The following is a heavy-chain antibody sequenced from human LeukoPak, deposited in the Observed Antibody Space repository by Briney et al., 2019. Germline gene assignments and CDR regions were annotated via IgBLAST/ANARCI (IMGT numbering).Heavy chain of an antibody. CDR1: GDTFSSYA. D-gene: IGHD4-17*01. J-gene: IGHJ3*02. CDR3: ARDRPHTVTPFLGAFDI. Sequence: SVKVSCKAPGDTFSSYAISWVRQAPGQWLEWMGRIIPIFGTANYAQKFQGRVTITTDECTSTAYMELSSLRSEDTAVYYCARDRPHTVTPFLGAFDIWGQGTMVTVSS. CDR2: IIPIFGTA. V-gene: IGHV1-69*05.